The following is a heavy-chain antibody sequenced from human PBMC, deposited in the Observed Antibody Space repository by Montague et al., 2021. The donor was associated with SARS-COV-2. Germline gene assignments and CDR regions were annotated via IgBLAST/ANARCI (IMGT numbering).Heavy chain of an antibody. CDR3: AKGVDASGSYRSTLGY. CDR1: GFSFRSYA. CDR2: ISYTSGST. D-gene: IGHD3-10*01. V-gene: IGHV3-23*01. J-gene: IGHJ4*02. Sequence: SLRLCCAASGFSFRSYAMNWVRQAPGKGLEWVSGISYTSGSTYYADSVKGRFTISRDNSKNTVYLQMNSLRAEDTAVYYCAKGVDASGSYRSTLGYWGQGTLVTVSS.